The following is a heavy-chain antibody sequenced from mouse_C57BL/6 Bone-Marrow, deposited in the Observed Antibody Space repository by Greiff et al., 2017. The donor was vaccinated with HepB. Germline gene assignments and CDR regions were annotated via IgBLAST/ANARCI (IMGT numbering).Heavy chain of an antibody. J-gene: IGHJ3*01. CDR3: AREVGTYYNVAY. CDR2: INPGSGGT. CDR1: GYAFTNYL. Sequence: QVQLQQSGAELVRPGTSVKVSCKASGYAFTNYLIEWVKQRPGQGLEWIGVINPGSGGTNYNEKFKGKATLTADKPSSTAYMQLSSLTSEDSAVYFCAREVGTYYNVAYWGQGTLVTVSA. V-gene: IGHV1-54*01. D-gene: IGHD2-12*01.